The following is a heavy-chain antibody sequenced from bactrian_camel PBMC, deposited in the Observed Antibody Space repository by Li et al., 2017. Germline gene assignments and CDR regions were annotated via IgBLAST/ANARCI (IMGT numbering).Heavy chain of an antibody. J-gene: IGHJ6*01. Sequence: HVQLVESGGGSVEAGGSLRLSCENSGGTINDKCLGWIRQAPGREREAVASIYTGDGITDYDDSVKGRFTISRDNSKNTLSLQMTGLLPEDTAMYYCAARFGTLQCPSSIGGGFWGQGTQVTVSS. V-gene: IGHV3S54*01. CDR3: AARFGTLQCPSSIGGGF. CDR2: IYTGDGIT. CDR1: GGTINDKC.